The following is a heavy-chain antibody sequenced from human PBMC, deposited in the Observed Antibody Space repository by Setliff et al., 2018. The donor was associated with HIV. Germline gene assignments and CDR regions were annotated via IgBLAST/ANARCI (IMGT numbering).Heavy chain of an antibody. V-gene: IGHV4-39*07. D-gene: IGHD3-10*01. CDR1: GGSISSSSYY. Sequence: SETLSLTCTVSGGSISSSSYYWGWIRQPPGKGLEWIGSIYYSGSTYYNPSLKSRVTISVDTSKNQFSLKLSSVTAADTAVYYCARGGREYGVNYYYYYMDVWGKGTTVTVSS. CDR2: IYYSGST. CDR3: ARGGREYGVNYYYYYMDV. J-gene: IGHJ6*03.